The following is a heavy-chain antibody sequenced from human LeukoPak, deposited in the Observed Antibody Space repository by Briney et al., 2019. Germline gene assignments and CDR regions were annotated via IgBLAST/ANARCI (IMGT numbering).Heavy chain of an antibody. V-gene: IGHV1-2*04. D-gene: IGHD6-19*01. CDR3: ARDRGSGWQEIDY. CDR1: GYTFTSYG. CDR2: INPNSGGT. Sequence: GASVKVSCKASGYTFTSYGISWVRQAPGQGLEWMGWINPNSGGTNYAQKFQGWVTMTRDTSISTAYMELSRLRSDDTAVYYCARDRGSGWQEIDYWGQGTLVTVSS. J-gene: IGHJ4*02.